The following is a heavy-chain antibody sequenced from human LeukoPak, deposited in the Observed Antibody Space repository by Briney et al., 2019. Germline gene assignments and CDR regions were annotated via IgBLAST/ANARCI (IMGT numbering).Heavy chain of an antibody. CDR3: VRDGIRDIPGVITIRYDY. Sequence: GGSLRLSCSASAFTFSMYWMTWVRQAPGRGLEWVATIKEDGSDKYYVDSVRGRFTISRDNAENSLYLQMNSLTAEDTALYYCVRDGIRDIPGVITIRYDYWGQGTLVTVSS. CDR2: IKEDGSDK. J-gene: IGHJ4*02. V-gene: IGHV3-7*05. D-gene: IGHD3-10*01. CDR1: AFTFSMYW.